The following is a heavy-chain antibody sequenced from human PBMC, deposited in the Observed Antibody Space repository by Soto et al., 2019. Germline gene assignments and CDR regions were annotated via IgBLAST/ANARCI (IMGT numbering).Heavy chain of an antibody. J-gene: IGHJ6*02. CDR1: GGSISSSSYY. CDR3: ARHLGGGLLWFGEFDFPRVYGMDV. D-gene: IGHD3-10*01. V-gene: IGHV4-39*01. Sequence: SETLSLTCTVSGGSISSSSYYWGWIRQPPGKGLEWIGSIYYSGSTYYNPSLKSRVTISVDTSKNQFSLKLSSVTAADTAVYYCARHLGGGLLWFGEFDFPRVYGMDVWGQGTTVTVSS. CDR2: IYYSGST.